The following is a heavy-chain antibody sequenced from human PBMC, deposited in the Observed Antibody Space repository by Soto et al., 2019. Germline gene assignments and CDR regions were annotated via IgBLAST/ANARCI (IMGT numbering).Heavy chain of an antibody. Sequence: SETLSLTCTISGGSVSVYYWSWIRQSTGQGLEWIGYIYASGSPYYNPSLRGRVTISADTSKNQISLKLTSPTAADTAVYYCARGVGSSPPQYWGRGTLVTVSS. CDR2: IYASGSP. D-gene: IGHD1-26*01. V-gene: IGHV4-59*02. CDR1: GGSVSVYY. CDR3: ARGVGSSPPQY. J-gene: IGHJ4*02.